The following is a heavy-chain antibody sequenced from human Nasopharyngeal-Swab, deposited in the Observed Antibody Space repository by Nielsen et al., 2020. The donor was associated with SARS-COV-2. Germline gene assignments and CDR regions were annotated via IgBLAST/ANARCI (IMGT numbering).Heavy chain of an antibody. V-gene: IGHV5-51*01. D-gene: IGHD1-26*01. CDR3: ARSGTYYGMDV. CDR2: IYPGDSDT. Sequence: GESLKISCQASGYIFTNYWIGWVRQMPGKGLEWMGIIYPGDSDTRYSPSFQGQVTISVDKSINTAFLHSSSLKASDIATYYCARSGTYYGMDVWGQGTTVIVSS. J-gene: IGHJ6*02. CDR1: GYIFTNYW.